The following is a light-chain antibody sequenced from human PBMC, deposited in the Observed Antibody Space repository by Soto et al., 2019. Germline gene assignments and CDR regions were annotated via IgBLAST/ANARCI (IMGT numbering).Light chain of an antibody. Sequence: AASHPASLAGSPGQSITISCTGTSSDIGSYNYVSWYQQHPGKTPKLMIFDVSYRPSGISDRFSGSKSGNTASLTISGLQPEDEADYYCSSYGASSTLFGGGTKVTVL. J-gene: IGLJ3*02. V-gene: IGLV2-14*03. CDR1: SSDIGSYNY. CDR2: DVS. CDR3: SSYGASSTL.